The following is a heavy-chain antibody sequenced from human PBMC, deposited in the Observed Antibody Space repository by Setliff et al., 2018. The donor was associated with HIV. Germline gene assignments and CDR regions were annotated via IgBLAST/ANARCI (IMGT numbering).Heavy chain of an antibody. CDR1: GGSFSDYY. D-gene: IGHD1-26*01. V-gene: IGHV4-34*01. CDR2: INHSGST. CDR3: AREGTYSGTYWVRRVASFDI. Sequence: PSETLSLTCAVYGGSFSDYYWSWIRQPPGKGLEWIGEINHSGSTNYNPSLKSRVTISVDTSKNQFSLKLSSVTAADTAVYYCAREGTYSGTYWVRRVASFDIWGQGTMVTVSS. J-gene: IGHJ3*02.